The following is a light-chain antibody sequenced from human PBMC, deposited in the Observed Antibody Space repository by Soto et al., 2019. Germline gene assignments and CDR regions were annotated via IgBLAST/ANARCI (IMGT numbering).Light chain of an antibody. J-gene: IGKJ4*01. CDR2: DVS. CDR1: QSIDSY. Sequence: EIVLTRSPATLSLSPGERATLSCRASQSIDSYLTWYQQKPGQAPRLLIYDVSKRATGIPVRFSGSGSGTDFTLTISSLEPEDVAIYYCQQRRNWPLTFGGGTKVEIK. CDR3: QQRRNWPLT. V-gene: IGKV3-11*01.